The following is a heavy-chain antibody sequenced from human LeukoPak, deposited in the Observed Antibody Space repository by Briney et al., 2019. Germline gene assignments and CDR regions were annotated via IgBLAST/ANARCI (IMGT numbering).Heavy chain of an antibody. CDR2: IWYDERKT. CDR3: AKDLLTILEWFDP. V-gene: IGHV3-33*03. Sequence: GGSLRLSCAASGYIFSNYGMHWVRQAPGKGLEWVAVIWYDERKTLYADSVKGRFTISRDKSTNTLYLQMNSLRAEDTAVYYCAKDLLTILEWFDPWGQGTLVTVSS. J-gene: IGHJ5*02. D-gene: IGHD3-9*01. CDR1: GYIFSNYG.